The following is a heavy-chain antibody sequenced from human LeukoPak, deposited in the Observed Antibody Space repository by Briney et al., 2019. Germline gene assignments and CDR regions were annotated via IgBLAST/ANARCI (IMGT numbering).Heavy chain of an antibody. CDR1: GGSFSGYY. Sequence: PSETLSLTCAVYGGSFSGYYWSWIRQPPGKGLEWIGEINHSGSTNYNPSLKSRVTISVDTSKNQFSLKLSSVTAADTAAYYCARALGGWFDPWGQGTLVTVSS. CDR2: INHSGST. CDR3: ARALGGWFDP. J-gene: IGHJ5*02. V-gene: IGHV4-34*01. D-gene: IGHD3-16*01.